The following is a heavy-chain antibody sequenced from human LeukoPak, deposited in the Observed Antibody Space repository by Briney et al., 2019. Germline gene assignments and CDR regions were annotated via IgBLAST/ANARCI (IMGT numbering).Heavy chain of an antibody. V-gene: IGHV1-69*06. D-gene: IGHD6-19*01. CDR3: ARDQHSSGWRWFDP. CDR2: IIPIFGTA. CDR1: GGTFSSYA. J-gene: IGHJ5*02. Sequence: SVKVSCKASGGTFSSYAISWVRQAPGQGLEWMGGIIPIFGTANYAQKFQGRVTITADKSTSTAYMELSSLRSEDTAVYYCARDQHSSGWRWFDPWGQGTLVTVSS.